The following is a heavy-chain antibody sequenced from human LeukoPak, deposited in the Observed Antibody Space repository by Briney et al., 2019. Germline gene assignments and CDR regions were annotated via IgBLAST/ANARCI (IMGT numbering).Heavy chain of an antibody. CDR3: ARGSDIAAAVKIYGSEF. J-gene: IGHJ4*02. D-gene: IGHD6-13*01. V-gene: IGHV3-74*01. CDR2: INGDGSST. Sequence: GGSLRLSCEASGFTFSNFWMHWVRQVPGKGLLWVSRINGDGSSTTYADPVKGRFTISRDNAKNTLYLQMNSLRVEDTAVYYCARGSDIAAAVKIYGSEFWGQGTLVTVSS. CDR1: GFTFSNFW.